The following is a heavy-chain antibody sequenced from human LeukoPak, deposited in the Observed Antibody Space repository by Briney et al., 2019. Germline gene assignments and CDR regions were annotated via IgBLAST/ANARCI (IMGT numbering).Heavy chain of an antibody. CDR2: INHSGST. Sequence: SETLSLTCAVYGGSFSGYYWSWLRQPPGKGLEWIGEINHSGSTNYNPSLKSRVTISVDTSKNQFSLKLSSVTAADTAVYYCARAYGSESYYYYYYMDVWGKGTTVTISS. V-gene: IGHV4-34*01. CDR1: GGSFSGYY. D-gene: IGHD3-10*01. J-gene: IGHJ6*03. CDR3: ARAYGSESYYYYYYMDV.